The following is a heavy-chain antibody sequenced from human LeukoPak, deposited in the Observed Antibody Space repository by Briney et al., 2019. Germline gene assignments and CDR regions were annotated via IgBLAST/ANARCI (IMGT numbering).Heavy chain of an antibody. CDR1: GGSFSGYY. J-gene: IGHJ4*02. CDR3: ARVGGGDYDILTGYFDY. Sequence: SETLSLTCAVYGGSFSGYYWSWIRQPPGKGLEWIGEINHSGSTNYNPSLKSRVTISVDTSKNQFSLKLSSVTAADTAVYYCARVGGGDYDILTGYFDYWGQGTLVTVSS. CDR2: INHSGST. V-gene: IGHV4-34*01. D-gene: IGHD3-9*01.